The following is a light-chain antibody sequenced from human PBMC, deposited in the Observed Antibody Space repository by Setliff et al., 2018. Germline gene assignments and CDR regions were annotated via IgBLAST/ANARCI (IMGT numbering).Light chain of an antibody. J-gene: IGLJ1*01. Sequence: ALTQPASVSGSPGQSITISCTGSSSDIGAYDYVSWYQQHPGKAPKLMIYDVNNRPSGVSNRFSGSKSGNTASLTISGLQAEDEADYYCSSYTSRTTLDVFGTGTKGTVL. CDR1: SSDIGAYDY. CDR3: SSYTSRTTLDV. V-gene: IGLV2-14*03. CDR2: DVN.